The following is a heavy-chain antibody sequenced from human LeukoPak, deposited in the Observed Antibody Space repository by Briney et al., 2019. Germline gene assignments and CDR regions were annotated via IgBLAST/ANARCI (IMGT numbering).Heavy chain of an antibody. D-gene: IGHD3-22*01. CDR3: AREVVITGYAFDI. Sequence: GGSLRLSCAASGFTFSSYAMHRVRQAPGKGPEWVAVISNDGGTTFYADSVKGRFTISRDNSKNTLYLQMNSLRAEDTAVYYCAREVVITGYAFDIWGQGTMVTVSS. CDR2: ISNDGGTT. CDR1: GFTFSSYA. J-gene: IGHJ3*02. V-gene: IGHV3-30*14.